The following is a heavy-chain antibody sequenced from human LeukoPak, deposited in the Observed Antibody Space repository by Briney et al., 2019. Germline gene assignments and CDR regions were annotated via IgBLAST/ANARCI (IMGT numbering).Heavy chain of an antibody. CDR3: AHLYFYNSGGYSRAFDY. CDR2: IYWDDEK. J-gene: IGHJ4*02. CDR1: GFSLTTNRVG. V-gene: IGHV2-5*02. D-gene: IGHD3-22*01. Sequence: SGPTLVKPTQTLTLTCTFSGFSLTTNRVGVGWIRQPPGKALEGLALIYWDDEKRYSPSLRTRLTITKDTSKSQVVLTLTNMDPVDTATYSCAHLYFYNSGGYSRAFDYWGQGTLVTVSS.